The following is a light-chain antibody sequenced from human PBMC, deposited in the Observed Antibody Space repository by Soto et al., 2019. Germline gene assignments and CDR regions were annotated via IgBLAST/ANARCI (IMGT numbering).Light chain of an antibody. J-gene: IGKJ1*01. CDR3: QQYNSYSQT. V-gene: IGKV1-5*03. Sequence: DIQMTQSPSTLSGSVGYRVTITCRASQTISSWLAWYQQKPGKAPKLLIYKASSLESGVPSRFSGSGSGTEFTLTISSLQPDDFATYYCQQYNSYSQTFGQGTTVDIK. CDR1: QTISSW. CDR2: KAS.